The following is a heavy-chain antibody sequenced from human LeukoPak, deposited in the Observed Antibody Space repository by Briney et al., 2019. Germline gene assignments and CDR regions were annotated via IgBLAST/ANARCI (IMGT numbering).Heavy chain of an antibody. CDR1: GGTFSSYA. V-gene: IGHV1-69*13. J-gene: IGHJ6*02. CDR2: IIPIFGTA. CDR3: ASGVPGPCYYYYGMDV. Sequence: ASVKVSCKASGGTFSSYAISWVRQAPGQGLEWMGGIIPIFGTANYAQKFQGRVTITADESTSTAYMELSSLRSEDTAVYYCASGVPGPCYYYYGMDVWGQGTTVTVSS. D-gene: IGHD1-1*01.